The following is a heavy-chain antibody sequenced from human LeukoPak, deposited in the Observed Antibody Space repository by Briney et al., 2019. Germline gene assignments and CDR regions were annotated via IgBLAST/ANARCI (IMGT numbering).Heavy chain of an antibody. J-gene: IGHJ3*01. Sequence: GESPKISCKGSGYSFTSYWIGWVRQMPGKGLEWMGTIYAGDSDTTYSPSLQGQVTISADKSISTAYLQWSSLKASDTAMYYCARQVVMVIGATLESSARAFDVWGQGTMVTVSS. V-gene: IGHV5-51*01. CDR1: GYSFTSYW. D-gene: IGHD2-15*01. CDR2: IYAGDSDT. CDR3: ARQVVMVIGATLESSARAFDV.